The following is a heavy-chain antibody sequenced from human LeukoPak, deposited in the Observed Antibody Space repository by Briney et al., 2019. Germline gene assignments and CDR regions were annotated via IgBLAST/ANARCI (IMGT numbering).Heavy chain of an antibody. CDR3: AKGGELVRGYYYYMDV. Sequence: GGSLRLSCAASGFTFSSYAMSWVRQAPGKGLQWVSAINGSGGSTYYADSVKGRFTISRDNTKTTLYLQMNSLRAEDTAVYYCAKGGELVRGYYYYMDVWGKGTTVTVSS. CDR2: INGSGGST. D-gene: IGHD6-6*01. J-gene: IGHJ6*03. CDR1: GFTFSSYA. V-gene: IGHV3-23*01.